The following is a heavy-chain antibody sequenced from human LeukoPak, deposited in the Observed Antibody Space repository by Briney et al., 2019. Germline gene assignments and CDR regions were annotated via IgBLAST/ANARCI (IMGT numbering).Heavy chain of an antibody. D-gene: IGHD2-15*01. V-gene: IGHV3-7*04. CDR2: IKQDGSEN. CDR3: ARTRSGENY. CDR1: GFTFSSYW. Sequence: PGGSLRLSCAASGFTFSSYWMTWVRQAPGKGLEWVASIKQDGSENYYVDSVKGRFTISRDNAKNSLYLQMNSLRAEDTAVYYCARTRSGENYWGQGTLDTVSS. J-gene: IGHJ4*02.